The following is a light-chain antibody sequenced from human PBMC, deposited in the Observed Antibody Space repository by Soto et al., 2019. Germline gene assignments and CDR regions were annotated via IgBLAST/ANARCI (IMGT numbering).Light chain of an antibody. CDR3: QTWGTGTVV. Sequence: QLVLTQSPSASASLGASVKLTCTLSSGHSSYAIAWHQQQPEKGPRYLMKLNSDGSHSEGDGIPDRFSGSSSGAERYLTISSLQSEYEADYCCQTWGTGTVVFGGGTKLTVL. V-gene: IGLV4-69*01. CDR1: SGHSSYA. CDR2: LNSDGSH. J-gene: IGLJ2*01.